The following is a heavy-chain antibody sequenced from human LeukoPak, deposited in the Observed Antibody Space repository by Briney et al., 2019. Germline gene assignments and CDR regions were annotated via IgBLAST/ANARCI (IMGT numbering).Heavy chain of an antibody. Sequence: PGGSLRLSCAASGFTFSSYAMSWVRQAPGKGLEWVSTISASAGITHYADSVKGRFTISRDNSKNTVYLQMNSLTAEDTAVYDCAKGGYFPFDPWGQGTLVTVSS. CDR2: ISASAGIT. D-gene: IGHD3-9*01. J-gene: IGHJ5*02. CDR3: AKGGYFPFDP. V-gene: IGHV3-23*01. CDR1: GFTFSSYA.